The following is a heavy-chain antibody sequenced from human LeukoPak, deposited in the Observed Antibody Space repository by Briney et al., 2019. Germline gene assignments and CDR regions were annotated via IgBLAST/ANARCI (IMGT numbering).Heavy chain of an antibody. V-gene: IGHV3-20*04. J-gene: IGHJ4*02. D-gene: IGHD1-14*01. CDR2: INWNGGST. CDR1: GFTFDDYG. CDR3: SGDFNGRNDF. Sequence: GGSLRLSCAASGFTFDDYGMSWVRQAPGKGLEWVSGINWNGGSTGYADSVKGRFTISRDNAKNSLYLQMKTLGDEDTAVYYGSGDFNGRNDFWGQGTLVTVSS.